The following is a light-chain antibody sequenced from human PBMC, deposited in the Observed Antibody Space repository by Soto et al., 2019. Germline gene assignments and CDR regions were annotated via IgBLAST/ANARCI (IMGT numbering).Light chain of an antibody. V-gene: IGLV2-14*01. CDR3: SSYTSSSTLV. CDR2: VVS. J-gene: IGLJ2*01. Sequence: QSALTQPASVSGSPGQSITISCTGTSSDVGGYNYVSWYQQHPGIAPKLMISVVSNRPSGVSNRFSGSKSGNTASLTISGLQAEDEADYYCSSYTSSSTLVFGGGTKLTVL. CDR1: SSDVGGYNY.